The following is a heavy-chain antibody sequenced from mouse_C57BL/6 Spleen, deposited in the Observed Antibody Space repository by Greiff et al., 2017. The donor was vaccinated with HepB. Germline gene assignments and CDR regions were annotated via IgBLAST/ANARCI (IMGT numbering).Heavy chain of an antibody. Sequence: VQLQESGPGLVKPSQSLSLTCSVTGYSITSGYYWNWIRQFPENKLEWMGYISYDGSNNYNPSLKNRISITRDTSKNQFFLKLNSVTTEDTATYDCARARWDRYFDVWGTGTTVTVSS. V-gene: IGHV3-6*01. CDR2: ISYDGSN. CDR3: ARARWDRYFDV. J-gene: IGHJ1*03. D-gene: IGHD4-1*01. CDR1: GYSITSGYY.